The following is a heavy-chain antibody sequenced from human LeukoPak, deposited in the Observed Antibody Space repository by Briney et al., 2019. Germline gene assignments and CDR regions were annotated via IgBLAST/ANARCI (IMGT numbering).Heavy chain of an antibody. D-gene: IGHD3-22*01. CDR3: AKAFRITMIVVASGGYFDY. J-gene: IGHJ4*02. CDR2: ISGSGGST. V-gene: IGHV3-23*01. CDR1: GFTFSSYA. Sequence: GGSLRLSCAASGFTFSSYAMSWVRQAPGKGLEWVSAISGSGGSTYYADSVKGRSTISRDNSKNTLYLQMNSLRAEDTAVYYCAKAFRITMIVVASGGYFDYWGQGTLVTVSS.